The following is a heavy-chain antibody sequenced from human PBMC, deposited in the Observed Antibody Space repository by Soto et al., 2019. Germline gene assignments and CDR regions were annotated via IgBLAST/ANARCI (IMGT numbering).Heavy chain of an antibody. Sequence: GGSLRLSCAASGFTFSSYWMSWVRQAPGKGLEWVANIKQDGSEKYYVDSVKGRFTISRDNAKNSLYLQMNSLRAEDTAVYYCARAGSSSSTLWYYYYSMDVWGQGTTVTVSS. CDR2: IKQDGSEK. CDR3: ARAGSSSSTLWYYYYSMDV. D-gene: IGHD6-6*01. CDR1: GFTFSSYW. V-gene: IGHV3-7*03. J-gene: IGHJ6*02.